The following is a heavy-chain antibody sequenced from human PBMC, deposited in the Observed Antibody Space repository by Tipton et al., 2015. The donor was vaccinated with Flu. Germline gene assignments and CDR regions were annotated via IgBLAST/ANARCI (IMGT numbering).Heavy chain of an antibody. Sequence: TLSLTCTVSGVSISSGSYYWSWIRQPAGKGLEWVGHIYTSGGTDYNATLRSRVSISVDTSKNQFSLNLHSVSAADTAVYYCANFPAGGIMAPDPWGQGTLVTVSS. V-gene: IGHV4-61*09. CDR3: ANFPAGGIMAPDP. D-gene: IGHD3-16*02. CDR1: GVSISSGSYY. J-gene: IGHJ5*02. CDR2: IYTSGGT.